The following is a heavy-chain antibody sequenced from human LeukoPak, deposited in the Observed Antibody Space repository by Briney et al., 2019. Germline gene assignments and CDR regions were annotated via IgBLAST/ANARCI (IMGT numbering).Heavy chain of an antibody. CDR2: FDPEDGET. V-gene: IGHV1-24*01. CDR1: GYTLTELS. CDR3: ARHSELRGWFDP. D-gene: IGHD1-7*01. Sequence: ASVKVSCKVSGYTLTELSMHWVRQAPGKGLEWMGDFDPEDGETIYAQKFQGRVTMTEDTSTDTAYMELSSLRSEDTAVYYCARHSELRGWFDPWGQGTLVTVSS. J-gene: IGHJ5*02.